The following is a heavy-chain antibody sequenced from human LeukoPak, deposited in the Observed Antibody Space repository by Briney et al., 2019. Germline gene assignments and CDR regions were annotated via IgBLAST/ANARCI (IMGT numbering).Heavy chain of an antibody. J-gene: IGHJ4*02. Sequence: PGGSLRLSCAASGFTFSSYSMNWVRQAPGKGLEWVSSISSSSSYIYYADSVKGRFTISRDNAKNSLYLQMNSLRAEDTAVYYCARVRTSWYYFDYWGQGTLVTVSS. V-gene: IGHV3-21*01. CDR2: ISSSSSYI. CDR3: ARVRTSWYYFDY. D-gene: IGHD2-2*01. CDR1: GFTFSSYS.